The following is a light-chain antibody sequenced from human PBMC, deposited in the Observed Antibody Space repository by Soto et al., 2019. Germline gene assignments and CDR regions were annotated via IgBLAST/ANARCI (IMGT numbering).Light chain of an antibody. J-gene: IGLJ1*01. V-gene: IGLV2-14*01. CDR3: TSYTTSSAHYV. CDR1: SSDVGGFDY. Sequence: QSALTQPASVSGSPGQSITTSCTGTSSDVGGFDYVSWYQHHPGKAPKLMIYDVSNRPSGVSNRFSGSKSGNTASLIISGLQAEDEADYFCTSYTTSSAHYVFGTGTKVTVL. CDR2: DVS.